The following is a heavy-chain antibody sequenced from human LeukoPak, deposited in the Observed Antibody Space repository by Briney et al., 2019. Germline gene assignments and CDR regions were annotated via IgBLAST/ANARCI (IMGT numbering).Heavy chain of an antibody. CDR3: ARSNNGGWGYCDY. CDR2: IWYDGSNE. Sequence: PGGSLRLSCAASGFSFSNYGMHWVRQAPGKGLEGVAVIWYDGSNEYYADSVKGRFTISRDNSKNTLYVQMSSLRAEDTAVYYCARSNNGGWGYCDYWGQGSLVTVSS. V-gene: IGHV3-33*01. J-gene: IGHJ4*02. D-gene: IGHD3-16*01. CDR1: GFSFSNYG.